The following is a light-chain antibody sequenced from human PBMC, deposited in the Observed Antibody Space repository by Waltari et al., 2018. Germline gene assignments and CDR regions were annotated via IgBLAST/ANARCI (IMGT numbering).Light chain of an antibody. J-gene: IGKJ4*01. V-gene: IGKV1-39*01. CDR1: QAISGY. Sequence: RVTITCRASQAISGYLNWYQQKPGRAPKLLIYAATSLQSGVPSRFSGSGYGTDFTLTISSLQPEDFAIYSCQQSSSSPHTFGGGTKVEMK. CDR3: QQSSSSPHT. CDR2: AAT.